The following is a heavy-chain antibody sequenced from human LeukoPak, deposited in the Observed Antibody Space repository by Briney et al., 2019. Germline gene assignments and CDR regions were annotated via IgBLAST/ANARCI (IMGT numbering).Heavy chain of an antibody. CDR1: GYSFTSYL. CDR2: IYPGDSDT. CDR3: ARLPITIFGVDLGYYYMDV. D-gene: IGHD3-3*01. Sequence: GESLKISCKGSGYSFTSYLIGWVRQMPGKGLEWMGIIYPGDSDTRYSPSFQGQVTISADKSISTAYLQWSSLKASDTAMYYCARLPITIFGVDLGYYYMDVWGKGTTVTVSS. J-gene: IGHJ6*03. V-gene: IGHV5-51*01.